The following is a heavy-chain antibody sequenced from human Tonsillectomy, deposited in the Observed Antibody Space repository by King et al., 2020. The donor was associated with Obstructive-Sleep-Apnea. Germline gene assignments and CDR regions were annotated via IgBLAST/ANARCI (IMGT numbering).Heavy chain of an antibody. Sequence: VQLVESGGGLVKPGGSLRLSCAASGFTFSDYYMSWIRQAPGKGLEWVSYISSSSSYTNYADSVKGRFTISRDNAKNSLYLQMNSLRAEDTAVYYCARHDIVVVPAAPYYGMDVWGQGTTVTVSS. CDR1: GFTFSDYY. V-gene: IGHV3-11*06. CDR3: ARHDIVVVPAAPYYGMDV. D-gene: IGHD2-2*01. J-gene: IGHJ6*02. CDR2: ISSSSSYT.